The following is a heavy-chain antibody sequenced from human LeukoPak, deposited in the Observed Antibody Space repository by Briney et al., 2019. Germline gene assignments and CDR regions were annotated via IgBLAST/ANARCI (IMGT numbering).Heavy chain of an antibody. CDR2: IYYSGST. CDR1: GGSISSYY. Sequence: SETLSLTCTVAGGSISSYYWSWIRQPPGKGLEWIGYIYYSGSTNYNPSLKSRVTISVDTSKNQFSLKLSSVTAADTAVYYCARRGLGDAFDIWGQGTMVTVSS. V-gene: IGHV4-59*08. J-gene: IGHJ3*02. D-gene: IGHD2-15*01. CDR3: ARRGLGDAFDI.